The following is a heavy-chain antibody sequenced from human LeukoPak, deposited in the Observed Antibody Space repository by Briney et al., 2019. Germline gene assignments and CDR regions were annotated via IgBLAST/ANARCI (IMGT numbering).Heavy chain of an antibody. J-gene: IGHJ3*02. CDR1: GFTVSSYG. V-gene: IGHV3-30*18. D-gene: IGHD2-15*01. CDR2: ISYDGSNQ. Sequence: GGSLRPSCAASGFTVSSYGMHWVRQAPGKGLEWVAVISYDGSNQYYADSVKGRFTISRDNSKNTLYLQMNSLSAEDTAVYYCAQGGLQLLRYSFDMWGQGTMVTVSS. CDR3: AQGGLQLLRYSFDM.